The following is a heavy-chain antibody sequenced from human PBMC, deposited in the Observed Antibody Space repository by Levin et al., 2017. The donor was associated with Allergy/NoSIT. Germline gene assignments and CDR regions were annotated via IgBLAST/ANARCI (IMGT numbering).Heavy chain of an antibody. CDR1: GASISSGNYF. J-gene: IGHJ6*03. CDR2: ISTSGST. V-gene: IGHV4-61*02. Sequence: SETLSLTCTVSGASISSGNYFWSWIRQPAGKGLEWIGRISTSGSTNYNPSLKTRVTISGDTSKNQLSLKLSSVTAADTAVYYCARSPMVRGVGSYYYNMDVWGKGTTVTVSS. CDR3: ARSPMVRGVGSYYYNMDV. D-gene: IGHD3-10*01.